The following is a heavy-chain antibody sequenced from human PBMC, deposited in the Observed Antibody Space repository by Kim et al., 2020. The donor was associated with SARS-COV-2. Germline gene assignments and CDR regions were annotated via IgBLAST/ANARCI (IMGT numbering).Heavy chain of an antibody. CDR1: GGSISSSNW. V-gene: IGHV4-4*02. CDR2: IYHSGST. J-gene: IGHJ6*02. CDR3: ARADTAMVSHYYYGMDV. Sequence: SETLSLTCAVSGGSISSSNWWSWVRQPPGKGLEWIGEIYHSGSTNYNPSLKSRVTISVDKSKNQFSLKLSSVTAADTAVYYCARADTAMVSHYYYGMDVWGQGTTVTVSS. D-gene: IGHD5-18*01.